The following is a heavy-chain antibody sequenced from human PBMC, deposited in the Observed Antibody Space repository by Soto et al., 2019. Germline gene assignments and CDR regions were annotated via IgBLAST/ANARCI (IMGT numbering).Heavy chain of an antibody. D-gene: IGHD2-2*01. Sequence: EVQLVESGGGLVQPGRSLRLSCVASGFRFDDYAMHWVRQAPGKGLEWVSGISWDSNSIGYADSVKGRFTISRDSAKNSLYLQMNSLRAEDTALCYCVKDIEENQLLYDAFDIWGQGTMVTVSS. CDR2: ISWDSNSI. V-gene: IGHV3-9*01. CDR3: VKDIEENQLLYDAFDI. J-gene: IGHJ3*02. CDR1: GFRFDDYA.